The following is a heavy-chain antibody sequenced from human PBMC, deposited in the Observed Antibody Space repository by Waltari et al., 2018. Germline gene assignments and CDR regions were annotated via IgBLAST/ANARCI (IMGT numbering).Heavy chain of an antibody. CDR3: ARHDSEMATNHWYFDL. D-gene: IGHD5-12*01. J-gene: IGHJ2*01. CDR2: IYYSGST. CDR1: GGSISSHY. Sequence: QVQLQESGPGLVKPSETLSLTCTVSGGSISSHYWSWIRQPPGKGLEWIGYIYYSGSTNYNPSLKSRVTISVDTSKNQFSLKLSSVTAADTAVYYCARHDSEMATNHWYFDLWGRGTLVTVSS. V-gene: IGHV4-59*11.